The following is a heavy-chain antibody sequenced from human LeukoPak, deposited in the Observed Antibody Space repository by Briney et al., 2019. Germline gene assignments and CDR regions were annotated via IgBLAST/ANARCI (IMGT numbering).Heavy chain of an antibody. V-gene: IGHV3-23*01. CDR2: FIGSGGST. CDR3: AKSRTDY. D-gene: IGHD6-13*01. Sequence: GGSLTLSCVASVFTFSIYTMNWLRQSPGKGLEWVSAFIGSGGSTYYADSVKGRFIISRHNSRNTLYLQMKSLRAEDTAVYYCAKSRTDYWGQGTLVTVSS. J-gene: IGHJ4*02. CDR1: VFTFSIYT.